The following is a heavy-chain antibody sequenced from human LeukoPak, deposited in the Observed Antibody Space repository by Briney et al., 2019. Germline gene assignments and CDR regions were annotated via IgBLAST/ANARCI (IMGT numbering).Heavy chain of an antibody. D-gene: IGHD1-14*01. V-gene: IGHV4-39*07. CDR3: AKWEPAYEALAV. CDR2: ITYSGNT. CDR1: GGSISISSYY. Sequence: SETLSLTCTVSGGSISISSYYWGWVRQSPGEGLEWTGSITYSGNTYYNPSLKSRVTISVDTSKNQFSLKLSSVTAADTAAYYCAKWEPAYEALAVWGQGTMVTVSS. J-gene: IGHJ3*01.